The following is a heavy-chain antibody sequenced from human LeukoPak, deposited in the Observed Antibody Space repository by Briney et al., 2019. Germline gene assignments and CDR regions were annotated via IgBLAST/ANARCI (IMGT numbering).Heavy chain of an antibody. V-gene: IGHV4-34*01. J-gene: IGHJ6*03. CDR2: INHSGRT. CDR1: GGSFCGYY. CDR3: ARGVGSSSWYASYYYYYMDV. Sequence: LETPSLTSAVSGGSFCGYYWCWICQRPGKGLWWIGEINHSGRTNYNPSLKSRVTISVDTSKNQFSLKLSSVTAADTAVYYCARGVGSSSWYASYYYYYMDVWGKGTTVTVSS. D-gene: IGHD6-13*01.